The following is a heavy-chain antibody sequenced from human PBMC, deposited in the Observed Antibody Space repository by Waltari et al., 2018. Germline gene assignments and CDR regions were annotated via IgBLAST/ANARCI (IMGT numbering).Heavy chain of an antibody. V-gene: IGHV4-38-2*02. D-gene: IGHD3-22*01. CDR1: GYSISSGYY. CDR3: ASLHYDSPTGY. Sequence: QVQLQESGPGLVKPSETLSLTCTVSGYSISSGYYWGWLRQPPGMGLGGIGRFYLSGSLYYNPSLKSRVTISVDTSKNQFSLKLSSVTAADTAVYYCASLHYDSPTGYWGQGTLVTVSS. J-gene: IGHJ4*02. CDR2: FYLSGSL.